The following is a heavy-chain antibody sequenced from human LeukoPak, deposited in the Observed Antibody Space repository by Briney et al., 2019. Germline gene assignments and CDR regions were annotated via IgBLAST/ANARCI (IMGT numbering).Heavy chain of an antibody. CDR3: AKGTGPLGSRFYYFDY. CDR1: GLTFADYA. V-gene: IGHV3-9*03. J-gene: IGHJ4*02. Sequence: GRSMRLSCAASGLTFADYAMHWVRQAPGKGLEWVSGISWNSGSIGYADSVKGRFTISRDNAKNSLYLQMNSLRAEDMALYYCAKGTGPLGSRFYYFDYWGQGTLVTVSS. D-gene: IGHD6-13*01. CDR2: ISWNSGSI.